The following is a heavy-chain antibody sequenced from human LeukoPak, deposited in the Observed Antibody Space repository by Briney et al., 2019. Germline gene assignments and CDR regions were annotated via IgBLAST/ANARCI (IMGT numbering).Heavy chain of an antibody. CDR2: INPSGGST. CDR3: AKDSSGWYGYFDY. D-gene: IGHD6-19*01. CDR1: GYTFTSYY. Sequence: ASVKVSCKASGYTFTSYYMHWVRQAPGQGLEWMGIINPSGGSTSYAQKFRGRITMTRDTSTSTVYMELSSLRSEDTAVYYCAKDSSGWYGYFDYWGQGTLVTVSS. J-gene: IGHJ4*02. V-gene: IGHV1-46*01.